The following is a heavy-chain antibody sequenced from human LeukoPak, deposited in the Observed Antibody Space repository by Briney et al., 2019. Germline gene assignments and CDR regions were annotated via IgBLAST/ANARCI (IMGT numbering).Heavy chain of an antibody. CDR3: ARRLWDGESNWFDP. J-gene: IGHJ5*02. D-gene: IGHD3-10*01. CDR2: ISYSGST. CDR1: GGAISSYY. V-gene: IGHV4-59*08. Sequence: SETLSLTCTVSGGAISSYYWSWIRQPPGKGLEYIGFISYSGSTNYNPSLKSRVTISVDTSKNQFSLKVRSVTAADTAVYYCARRLWDGESNWFDPWGQGTLVTVSS.